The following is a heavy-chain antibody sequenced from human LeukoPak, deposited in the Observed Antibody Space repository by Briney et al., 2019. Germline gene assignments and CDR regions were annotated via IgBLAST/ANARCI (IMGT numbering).Heavy chain of an antibody. Sequence: SSHTLPLPCTLSGDSLNRGTIYCTWIRQPAGKGRECIGRISTRETKNYNPSLEGRVTISIDTSNDQFSLNLRSVNVADTALYFCAREKSLVKDYYFDYWGQGTLVTVSS. CDR3: AREKSLVKDYYFDY. D-gene: IGHD2-21*01. CDR2: ISTRETK. J-gene: IGHJ4*02. V-gene: IGHV4-61*02. CDR1: GDSLNRGTIY.